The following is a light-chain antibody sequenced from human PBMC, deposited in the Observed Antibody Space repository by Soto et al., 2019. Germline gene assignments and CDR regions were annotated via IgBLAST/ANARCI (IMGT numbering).Light chain of an antibody. V-gene: IGKV1-9*01. J-gene: IGKJ5*01. CDR1: QGVSSS. CDR2: AAT. Sequence: IQLTQSPPSLSASVGDRVTITCRASQGVSSSLAWYHQQPGKAPKLLIYAATTLQSGVPSRFSGSGSGTDFTLTISSLQPEDFATYFCQQANSFPSFGQGTRLEIK. CDR3: QQANSFPS.